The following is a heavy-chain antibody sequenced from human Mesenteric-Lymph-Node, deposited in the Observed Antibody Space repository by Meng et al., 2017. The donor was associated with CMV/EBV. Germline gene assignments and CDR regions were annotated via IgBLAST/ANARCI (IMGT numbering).Heavy chain of an antibody. D-gene: IGHD3-3*01. CDR3: ARVAYDFWSGPGGMDV. CDR2: IYHSGST. J-gene: IGHJ6*02. V-gene: IGHV4-38-2*02. CDR1: GYSISSGYY. Sequence: SETLSLTCTVSGYSISSGYYWGWIRQPPGKGLEWIGSIYHSGSTYYNPSLKSRVTISVDTSKNQFSLKLSSVTAADTAVYYCARVAYDFWSGPGGMDVWGQGTTVTVSS.